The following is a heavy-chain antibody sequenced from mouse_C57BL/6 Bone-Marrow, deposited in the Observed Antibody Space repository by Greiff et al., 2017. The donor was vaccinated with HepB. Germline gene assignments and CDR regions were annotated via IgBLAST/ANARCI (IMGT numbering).Heavy chain of an antibody. CDR1: GFTFSDYY. J-gene: IGHJ2*01. CDR2: INYDGSST. V-gene: IGHV5-16*01. Sequence: EVKLMESEGGLVQPGSSMKLSCTASGFTFSDYYMAWVRQVPEKGLEWVANINYDGSSTYYLDSLKSRFIISRDNAKNILYLQMSSLKSEDTATYYCARDRYLDYWGQGTTLTVSS. CDR3: ARDRYLDY.